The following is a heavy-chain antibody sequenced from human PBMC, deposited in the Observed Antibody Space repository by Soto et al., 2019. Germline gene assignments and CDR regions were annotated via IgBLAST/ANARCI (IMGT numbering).Heavy chain of an antibody. CDR3: ARGRGGRLGELSLIDF. Sequence: QVQLQESGPGLVKPSETLSLTCTVSGGSISSYFWSWIRQPPGKGLEWIGYIYYSGSTTYNPSLKSRVTISVDTSKNQFSLKLSSVTAADTAVYYCARGRGGRLGELSLIDFWGQGTLVTVSS. CDR2: IYYSGST. D-gene: IGHD3-16*02. V-gene: IGHV4-59*01. CDR1: GGSISSYF. J-gene: IGHJ4*02.